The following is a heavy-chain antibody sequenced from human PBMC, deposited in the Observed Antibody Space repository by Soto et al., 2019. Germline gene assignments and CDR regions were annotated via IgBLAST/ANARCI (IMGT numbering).Heavy chain of an antibody. D-gene: IGHD4-4*01. CDR2: IIPIFGTA. CDR1: GGTFSSYA. V-gene: IGHV1-69*13. CDR3: ARGAEMATVLPGNYYYGMDV. J-gene: IGHJ6*02. Sequence: SVKVSCKASGGTFSSYAISWVRQAPGQGLEWMGGIIPIFGTANYAQKFQGRVTITADESTSTAYMELSSLRSEDTAVYYCARGAEMATVLPGNYYYGMDVWGQGTTVTVSS.